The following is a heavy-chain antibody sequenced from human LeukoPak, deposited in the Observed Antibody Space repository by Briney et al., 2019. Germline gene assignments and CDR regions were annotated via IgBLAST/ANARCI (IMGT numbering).Heavy chain of an antibody. CDR3: VRDIQWRFDP. J-gene: IGHJ5*02. Sequence: GASVKVSCKASGYIFTSYGISWVRQAPGQGLEWMGWISTNKGNTNYAQRLQGRVTMTTDTSTSTAYMKLRSLRSDDTAIYYCVRDIQWRFDPWGQGTLVTVSS. CDR2: ISTNKGNT. CDR1: GYIFTSYG. D-gene: IGHD2-8*01. V-gene: IGHV1-18*01.